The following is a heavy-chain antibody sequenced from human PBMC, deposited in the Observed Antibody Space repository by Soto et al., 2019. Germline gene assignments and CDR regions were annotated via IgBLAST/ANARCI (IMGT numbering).Heavy chain of an antibody. V-gene: IGHV4-30-4*01. D-gene: IGHD7-27*01. CDR2: IFDSGTT. Sequence: QVQLQESGPGLVKPSQTLSLTCTVSGGSITSDYSCWSWIRQPPGEGLEWIGHIFDSGTTYTNPSLRSQVAISLDTSKNHFSVTLSSVTAADTAVYYCARGPSGDKVHYWGQGALVTVSS. J-gene: IGHJ4*02. CDR3: ARGPSGDKVHY. CDR1: GGSITSDYSC.